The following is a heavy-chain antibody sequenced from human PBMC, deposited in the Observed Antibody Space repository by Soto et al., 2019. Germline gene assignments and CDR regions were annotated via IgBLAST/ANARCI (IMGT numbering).Heavy chain of an antibody. V-gene: IGHV3-11*01. D-gene: IGHD3-10*01. J-gene: IGHJ3*02. CDR3: ARVAGSITMVRGVSDAFDI. Sequence: QVQLVESGGGLVKPGGSLRLSCAAYGFAFSDYYMSWLRQAPGKGLEWVSYISSSGSTIYYADSVKGRFTISRDNAKNSLYLKMNSLRAEDTAVYYCARVAGSITMVRGVSDAFDIWGQGTMVTVSS. CDR2: ISSSGSTI. CDR1: GFAFSDYY.